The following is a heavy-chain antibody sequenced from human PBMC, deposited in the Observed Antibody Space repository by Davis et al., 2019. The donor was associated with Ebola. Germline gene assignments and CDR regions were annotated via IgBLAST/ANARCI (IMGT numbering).Heavy chain of an antibody. CDR3: AKGPRYYGSGIPFDY. D-gene: IGHD3-10*01. Sequence: GESLKISCAASGFTFSSYAMSWVRQAPGKGLEWVSAISGSGGSTYYADSVKGRFTISRDNSKNTLSLQMNSLRAEDTAVYYCAKGPRYYGSGIPFDYWGQGTLVTVSS. V-gene: IGHV3-23*01. CDR2: ISGSGGST. J-gene: IGHJ4*02. CDR1: GFTFSSYA.